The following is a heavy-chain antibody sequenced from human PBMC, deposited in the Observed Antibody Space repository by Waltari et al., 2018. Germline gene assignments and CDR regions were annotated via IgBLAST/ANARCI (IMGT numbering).Heavy chain of an antibody. V-gene: IGHV4-38-2*01. Sequence: QVQLQESGPGLVKPSETLSLTCAVSGYSISSGYYWGWIRQPPGKGLEWIGSIYHSGSTYYNPSLKSRVTISVDTSKNQFSLKLSSVTAADTAVYYCARFGPHRKYDWYFDLWGRGTLVTVSS. CDR1: GYSISSGYY. D-gene: IGHD2-8*01. J-gene: IGHJ2*01. CDR3: ARFGPHRKYDWYFDL. CDR2: IYHSGST.